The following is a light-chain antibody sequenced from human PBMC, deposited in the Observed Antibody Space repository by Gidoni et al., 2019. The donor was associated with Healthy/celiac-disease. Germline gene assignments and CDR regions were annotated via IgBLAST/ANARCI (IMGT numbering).Light chain of an antibody. CDR2: EGS. J-gene: IGLJ2*01. CDR3: CSYAGSSTVV. V-gene: IGLV2-23*01. Sequence: QSALTQPASASGSPGQAITISCTGTSSDVGSYNLISWYQQHPGQAPKLMLYEGSKRPSGFSNRFSGSQSGNTASLTISGLQAEDEADYSCCSYAGSSTVVFGGGTKLTVL. CDR1: SSDVGSYNL.